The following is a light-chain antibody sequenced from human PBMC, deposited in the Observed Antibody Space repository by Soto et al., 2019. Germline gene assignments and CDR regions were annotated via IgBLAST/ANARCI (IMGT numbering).Light chain of an antibody. V-gene: IGKV3D-20*02. J-gene: IGKJ5*01. Sequence: EIVMTQSPATLCVSPGERATLSCRASQSVSNNYLAWYQQKPGQAPRLLIYGASNRATGIPDRFSGSGSGTDFTLTISSLEPEDFAVYYCQQRSNGPPITFGQGTRLEIK. CDR3: QQRSNGPPIT. CDR2: GAS. CDR1: QSVSNNY.